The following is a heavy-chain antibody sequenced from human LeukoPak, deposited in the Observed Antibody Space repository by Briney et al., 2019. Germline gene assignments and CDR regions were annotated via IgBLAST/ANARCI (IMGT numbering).Heavy chain of an antibody. V-gene: IGHV1-2*02. D-gene: IGHD6-13*01. Sequence: ASVKVSCKASGYTFTGYYMHWVRQAPGQGLEWMGWINPNSGGTNYAQKFQGRVTMTRDTSISTAYMELSRLRSDDTAVYYCAREQYSSSRRKNWFDPWGQGTLVTVSS. CDR1: GYTFTGYY. J-gene: IGHJ5*02. CDR2: INPNSGGT. CDR3: AREQYSSSRRKNWFDP.